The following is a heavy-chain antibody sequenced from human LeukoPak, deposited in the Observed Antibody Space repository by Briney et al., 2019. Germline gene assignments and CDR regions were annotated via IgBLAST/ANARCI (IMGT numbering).Heavy chain of an antibody. CDR2: IIPIFGTA. V-gene: IGHV1-69*13. CDR1: GGTFSSYA. Sequence: GASVKVSCKASGGTFSSYAISWVRQAPGQGLEWMGGIIPIFGTANYAQKFQGRVTIIADESTSTAYMELSSLRSEDTAVYYCARGAHVRGVIPHPNYYYGMDVWGKGTTVTVSS. CDR3: ARGAHVRGVIPHPNYYYGMDV. J-gene: IGHJ6*04. D-gene: IGHD3-10*02.